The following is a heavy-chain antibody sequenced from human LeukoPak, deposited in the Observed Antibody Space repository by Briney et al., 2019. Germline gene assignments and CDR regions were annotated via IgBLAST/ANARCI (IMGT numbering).Heavy chain of an antibody. D-gene: IGHD3-16*01. Sequence: GGSLRLSCAASGFTVRSSYMSWVRQAPGKGLEWVSVIYSGGSPDYADSAKGRFTISRENSKDTLYLEMSSLRVDDTAVYYCAKMWRVGGVTTLDYWGQGTLVTVDS. J-gene: IGHJ4*02. V-gene: IGHV3-53*01. CDR1: GFTVRSSY. CDR2: IYSGGSP. CDR3: AKMWRVGGVTTLDY.